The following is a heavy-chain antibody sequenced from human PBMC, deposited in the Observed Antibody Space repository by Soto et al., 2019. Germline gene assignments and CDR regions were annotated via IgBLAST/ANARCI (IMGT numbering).Heavy chain of an antibody. CDR3: ATDARSGSYQQRGFDP. CDR2: FDPEDGET. V-gene: IGHV1-24*01. J-gene: IGHJ5*02. CDR1: GYTLTELS. D-gene: IGHD1-26*01. Sequence: ASVKVSCKVSGYTLTELSMHWVRQAPGKGLEWMGGFDPEDGETIYAQKFQGRVTMTEDTSTDTAYMELSSLRSEDTAVYYCATDARSGSYQQRGFDPWGQGTLVTVSS.